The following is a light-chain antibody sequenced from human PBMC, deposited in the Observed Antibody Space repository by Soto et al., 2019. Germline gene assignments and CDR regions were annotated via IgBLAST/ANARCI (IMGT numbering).Light chain of an antibody. CDR1: RRDIGGYDY. CDR2: GVK. CDR3: SSYTSSNFYV. V-gene: IGLV2-14*01. J-gene: IGLJ1*01. Sequence: QSALTQPASVSGSPGQSITISCTGSRRDIGGYDYVSWYQQHPGKAPKLIIYGVKNRPSGVSNRFSASKSAFTASLTISGLQTEDEADYYCSSYTSSNFYVFGPGTKLTVL.